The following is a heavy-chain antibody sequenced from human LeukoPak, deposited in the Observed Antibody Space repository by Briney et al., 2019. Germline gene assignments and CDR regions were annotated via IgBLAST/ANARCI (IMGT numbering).Heavy chain of an antibody. Sequence: PSETLSLTCTVSGGSISSSSYYWGWIRQPPGMGLEWIGSIYYSGSTYYNPSLKSRVTISVDTSKNQFSLKLSSVTAADTAVYYCARLLRLPGHFQHWGQGTLVTVSS. CDR1: GGSISSSSYY. CDR3: ARLLRLPGHFQH. CDR2: IYYSGST. V-gene: IGHV4-39*01. J-gene: IGHJ1*01. D-gene: IGHD1-14*01.